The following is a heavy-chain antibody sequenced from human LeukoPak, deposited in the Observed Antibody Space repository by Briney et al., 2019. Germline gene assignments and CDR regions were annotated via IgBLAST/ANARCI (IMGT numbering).Heavy chain of an antibody. V-gene: IGHV3-7*01. CDR1: GFTFSSYW. J-gene: IGHJ4*02. D-gene: IGHD2/OR15-2a*01. CDR3: AREGNRRSFDY. Sequence: PGGSLRLSCAASGFTFSSYWMSGVRQAPGKGLEWVANIKQDGSEKYYVDSVKGRFTISRDNAKNSLHLQMNSLRAEDTAVYYCAREGNRRSFDYWGQGTLVTVSS. CDR2: IKQDGSEK.